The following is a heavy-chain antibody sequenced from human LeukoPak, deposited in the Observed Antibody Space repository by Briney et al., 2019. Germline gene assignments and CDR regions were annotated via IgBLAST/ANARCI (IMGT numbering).Heavy chain of an antibody. CDR1: GGSFSSGDYS. V-gene: IGHV4-30-2*01. Sequence: NPSQTLSLTCALSGGSFSSGDYSWSWIRQPPGKGLEWIGYIYHSGSPYYNPSLKSRGTISIDRSKNQLSLNLNSVTAAGTAVYYCAREILSSVGYFDYWGQGILVTVSS. CDR3: AREILSSVGYFDY. CDR2: IYHSGSP. D-gene: IGHD2-15*01. J-gene: IGHJ4*02.